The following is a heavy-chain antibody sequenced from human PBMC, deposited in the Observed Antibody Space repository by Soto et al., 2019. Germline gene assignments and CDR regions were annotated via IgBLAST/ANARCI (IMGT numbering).Heavy chain of an antibody. Sequence: QVQLVQSGPEVKRPGASVKVSCEASGYTFMSYNINWVRQAPGQGLEWMGWVNPYNGFTNYAQKLQGRGTMATDTSTSTAYMELRSLRSDDTAMYYCARGDNSGSFGYWGQGALVTVSS. CDR3: ARGDNSGSFGY. D-gene: IGHD3-10*01. J-gene: IGHJ4*02. V-gene: IGHV1-18*01. CDR2: VNPYNGFT. CDR1: GYTFMSYN.